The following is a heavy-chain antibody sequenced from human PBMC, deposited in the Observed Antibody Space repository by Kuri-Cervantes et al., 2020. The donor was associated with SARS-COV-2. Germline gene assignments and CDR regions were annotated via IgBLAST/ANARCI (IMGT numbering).Heavy chain of an antibody. CDR1: GDSVSSNSAA. Sequence: SETLSLTCAISGDSVSSNSAAWDWIRQSPSRGFEWLGRTYYRSKWYNDYAVSVKSRITINPDTSKNQFSLQLNSVTPEDTAVYYCARAPQYSSRFDYWGQGTLVTVSS. CDR3: ARAPQYSSRFDY. CDR2: TYYRSKWYN. J-gene: IGHJ4*02. V-gene: IGHV6-1*01. D-gene: IGHD6-13*01.